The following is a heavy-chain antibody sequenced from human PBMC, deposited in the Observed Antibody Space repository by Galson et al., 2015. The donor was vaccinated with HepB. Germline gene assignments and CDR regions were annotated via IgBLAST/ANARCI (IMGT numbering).Heavy chain of an antibody. Sequence: PALVKPTQTLTLTCTVSGFSLSRTRMGVSWIRQLPGKALEWLAHIFSNDDQAYSTSLKSRLTVSMDTSKSQVVLRMTNMDPVDAATYYCARILDYSTAGLYFDYWGQGTLVTVSS. D-gene: IGHD6-13*01. V-gene: IGHV2-26*01. CDR3: ARILDYSTAGLYFDY. J-gene: IGHJ4*02. CDR1: GFSLSRTRMG. CDR2: IFSNDDQ.